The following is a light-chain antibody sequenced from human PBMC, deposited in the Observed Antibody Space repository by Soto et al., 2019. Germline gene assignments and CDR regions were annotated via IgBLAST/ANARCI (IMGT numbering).Light chain of an antibody. CDR1: QSITNY. CDR2: AAS. Sequence: DIQMTQSPSALSASVGDRVTITCRASQSITNYLNWYQHKPGQAPNLLIYAASTLQAEVPSRFRGSGSGTDFTLTISSLQPEDFATYFCQQSNSSPPTFGGGTKVDIK. J-gene: IGKJ4*01. CDR3: QQSNSSPPT. V-gene: IGKV1-39*01.